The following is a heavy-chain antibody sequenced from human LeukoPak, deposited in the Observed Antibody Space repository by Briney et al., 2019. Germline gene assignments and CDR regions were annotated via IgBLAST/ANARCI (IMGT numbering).Heavy chain of an antibody. CDR2: ISGSGGDT. Sequence: PGGSLRLSCAASGFTFSNFLMTWVRQAPGKGPEGVSAISGSGGDTYYADSVKGRFTISRDNSKNTLYLQMNSLRVEDMAVYYCAREPINDSGYFDYWGQGTLVTVSS. V-gene: IGHV3-23*01. CDR1: GFTFSNFL. CDR3: AREPINDSGYFDY. J-gene: IGHJ4*02. D-gene: IGHD1-1*01.